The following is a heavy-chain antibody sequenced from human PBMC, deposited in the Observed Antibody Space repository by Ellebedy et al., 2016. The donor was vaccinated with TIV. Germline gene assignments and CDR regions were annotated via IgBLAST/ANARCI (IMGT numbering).Heavy chain of an antibody. V-gene: IGHV4-4*02. CDR1: GVPSTSSNW. J-gene: IGHJ4*02. Sequence: GSLRLSXTVSGVPSTSSNWWTWVRQSPGTGLQWIGEIHYDGTTSYNPALKSRLTMSVDKTKNQISLRLTSVAAADTAVYYCARNVWFGELSDPFYFDFWGQGALVTVSS. D-gene: IGHD3-10*01. CDR3: ARNVWFGELSDPFYFDF. CDR2: IHYDGTT.